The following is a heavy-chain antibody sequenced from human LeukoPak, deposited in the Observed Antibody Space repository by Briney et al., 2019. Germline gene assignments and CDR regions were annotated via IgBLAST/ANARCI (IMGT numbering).Heavy chain of an antibody. V-gene: IGHV1-18*01. CDR1: GYTFTRYG. CDR2: ISAYNGNT. Sequence: ASVKVSCKASGYTFTRYGISWVRQAPGQGLEWMGWISAYNGNTNYAQKLQGRVTMTTDTSTSTAYMELRSLRSDDTAVYYCARISSDSSGYYYVGYFQHWGQGTLVTVSS. D-gene: IGHD3-22*01. CDR3: ARISSDSSGYYYVGYFQH. J-gene: IGHJ1*01.